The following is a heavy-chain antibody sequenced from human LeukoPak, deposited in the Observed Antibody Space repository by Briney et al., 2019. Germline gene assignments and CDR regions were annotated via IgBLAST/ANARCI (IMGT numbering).Heavy chain of an antibody. J-gene: IGHJ4*02. CDR2: ISSSGTTI. Sequence: GGSLRLSCAASGFTFSSYEMNWVRQAPGKGLEWVSYISSSGTTIYYADSVKGRFTISRDNAKNSLYLQMNSLRAEDTAVYYCARDVTNIVATDYWGQGTLVTVSS. CDR3: ARDVTNIVATDY. D-gene: IGHD5-12*01. V-gene: IGHV3-48*03. CDR1: GFTFSSYE.